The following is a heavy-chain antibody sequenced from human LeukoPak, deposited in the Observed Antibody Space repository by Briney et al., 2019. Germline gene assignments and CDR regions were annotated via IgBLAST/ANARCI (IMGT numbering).Heavy chain of an antibody. Sequence: SETLSLTCTVSGGSISSYYWSWIRQPAGTGLEWIGRIYTSGSTNYNPSLKSRVTMSVDTSKNQFSLKLSSVTAADTAVYYCARDRYCSSTSCHHNWFDPWGQGTLVTVSS. V-gene: IGHV4-4*07. CDR3: ARDRYCSSTSCHHNWFDP. J-gene: IGHJ5*02. CDR1: GGSISSYY. D-gene: IGHD2-2*01. CDR2: IYTSGST.